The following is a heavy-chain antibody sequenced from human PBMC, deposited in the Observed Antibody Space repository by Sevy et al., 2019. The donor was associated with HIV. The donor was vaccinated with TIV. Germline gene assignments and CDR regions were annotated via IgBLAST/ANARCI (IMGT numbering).Heavy chain of an antibody. V-gene: IGHV1-2*02. CDR2: INPDSGGP. CDR3: VRDDRDGYFDY. CDR1: GYTFTGYY. J-gene: IGHJ4*02. Sequence: ASVKVSCKASGYTFTGYYMHWVRQAPGQGLEWMGWINPDSGGPNYAPKFQGRVTLTRDTSIITAYMELSRLKSDDTAVYYCVRDDRDGYFDYWGQGTLVTVSS.